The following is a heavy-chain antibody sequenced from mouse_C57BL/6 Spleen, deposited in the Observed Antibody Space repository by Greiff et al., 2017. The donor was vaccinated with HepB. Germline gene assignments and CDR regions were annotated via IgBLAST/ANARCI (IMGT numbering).Heavy chain of an antibody. CDR1: GYTFTSYW. CDR2: IHPSDSDT. J-gene: IGHJ4*01. D-gene: IGHD2-5*01. V-gene: IGHV1-74*01. Sequence: QVQLKQPGAELVKPGASVKVSCKASGYTFTSYWMHWVKQRPGQGLEWIGRIHPSDSDTNYNQKFKGKATLTVDKSSSTAYMQLSSLTSEDSAVYYCAIGTYYSNSDYAMDYWGQGTSVTVSS. CDR3: AIGTYYSNSDYAMDY.